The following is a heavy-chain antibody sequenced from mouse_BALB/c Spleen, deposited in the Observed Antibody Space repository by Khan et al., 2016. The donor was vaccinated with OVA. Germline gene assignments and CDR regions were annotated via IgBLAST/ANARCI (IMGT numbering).Heavy chain of an antibody. V-gene: IGHV3-2*02. CDR2: ISYSGNT. CDR3: ARVYGGDFDY. D-gene: IGHD1-1*01. CDR1: GYSITSDYA. J-gene: IGHJ2*02. Sequence: EVQLQESGPGLVKPSQSLSLTCTVTGYSITSDYAWNWIRQFPGNKLEWMGFISYSGNTKYNPSLKSRFSITRDTSKNQFFLQLNSVTTGDTATYYWARVYGGDFDYWGQGTSLTVSS.